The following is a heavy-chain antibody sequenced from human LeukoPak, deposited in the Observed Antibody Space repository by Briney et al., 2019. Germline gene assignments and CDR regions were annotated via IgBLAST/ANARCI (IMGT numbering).Heavy chain of an antibody. V-gene: IGHV3-13*01. CDR3: ARALRGGWDAFDV. Sequence: GGSLRLSCAASGFTFSTYDMHWVRQDIGKGLEWVSAIGTAGDTNYPGSVKGRFTISRENAKNSLYLQMNSLRVDDTAVYYCARALRGGWDAFDVWGQGTMVTVSP. CDR1: GFTFSTYD. J-gene: IGHJ3*01. D-gene: IGHD6-19*01. CDR2: IGTAGDT.